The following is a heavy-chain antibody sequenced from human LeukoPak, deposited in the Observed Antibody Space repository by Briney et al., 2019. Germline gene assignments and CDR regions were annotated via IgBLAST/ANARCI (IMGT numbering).Heavy chain of an antibody. CDR2: ISHSGAT. Sequence: PSDPLPLMYTVSCGLVSRGSWTGLRQSPDKRLEGMGYISHSGATDYHPALESRCTISRDTPKNQSFLNLNAVTSAHTAVYFCARVEAGIVAVPARQPRPSPPRYCDYWGQGVLVTVSS. D-gene: IGHD2-2*01. CDR3: ARVEAGIVAVPARQPRPSPPRYCDY. V-gene: IGHV4-59*02. J-gene: IGHJ4*02. CDR1: CGLVSRGS.